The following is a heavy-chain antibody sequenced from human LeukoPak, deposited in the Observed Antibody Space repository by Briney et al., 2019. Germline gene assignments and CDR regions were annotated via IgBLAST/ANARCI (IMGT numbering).Heavy chain of an antibody. D-gene: IGHD3-16*01. CDR3: ARDLTIGGPFDY. CDR2: ISAYNGNI. Sequence: ASVKVSCKASGYTFTSYGISWVRQAPGQGLEWMGWISAYNGNINYAQKLQGRVTMTTDTSTSTAYMELRSLRSDDTAVYYCARDLTIGGPFDYWGQGTLVTVSS. J-gene: IGHJ4*02. CDR1: GYTFTSYG. V-gene: IGHV1-18*01.